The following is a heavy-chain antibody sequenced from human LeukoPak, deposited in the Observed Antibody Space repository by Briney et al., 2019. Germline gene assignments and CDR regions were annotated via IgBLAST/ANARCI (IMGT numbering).Heavy chain of an antibody. CDR3: AREIHTRSWYDGFDI. J-gene: IGHJ3*02. CDR2: INPNSGGT. D-gene: IGHD6-13*01. V-gene: IGHV1-2*02. CDR1: GYTFTDYY. Sequence: GASVKVSCKASGYTFTDYYIHWVRQAPGQGLEWMGWINPNSGGTHYAEILQDRVTMTRDTSLTTVYMELSSLRSADTAIYYCAREIHTRSWYDGFDIWAQGTMVTVSS.